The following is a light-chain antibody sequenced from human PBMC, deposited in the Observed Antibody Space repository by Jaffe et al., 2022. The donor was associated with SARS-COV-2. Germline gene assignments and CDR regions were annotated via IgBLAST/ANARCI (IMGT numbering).Light chain of an antibody. CDR1: QSLLYSNGYNY. CDR3: VQALQTPT. CDR2: LGS. J-gene: IGKJ4*01. Sequence: DIVMTQSPLSLPVTPGEPASISCRSSQSLLYSNGYNYLDWYLQKPGQSPQLLIYLGSNRASGVPDRFSGSGSGTDFTLKISRVEAEDVGVYYCVQALQTPTFGGGTKVEIK. V-gene: IGKV2-28*01.